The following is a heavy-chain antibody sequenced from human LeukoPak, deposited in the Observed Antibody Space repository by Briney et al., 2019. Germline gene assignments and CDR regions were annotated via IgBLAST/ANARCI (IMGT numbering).Heavy chain of an antibody. CDR1: GGSISSYY. D-gene: IGHD3-22*01. Sequence: SETLSLTWTVSGGSISSYYWSWIRQPPGKGLEWIGYIYYSGSTNYNTSLKSRVTISVDTSKNQFSLKLSSVTAADTAVYYCARGSAYYYDSSGYPTFDYWGQGTLVTVSS. V-gene: IGHV4-59*01. CDR3: ARGSAYYYDSSGYPTFDY. CDR2: IYYSGST. J-gene: IGHJ4*02.